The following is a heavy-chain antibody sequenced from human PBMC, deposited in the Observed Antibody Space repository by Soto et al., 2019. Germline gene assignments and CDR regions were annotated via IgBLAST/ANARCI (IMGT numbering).Heavy chain of an antibody. CDR2: IWYDGSNK. CDR1: GFTFSSYG. D-gene: IGHD3-10*01. V-gene: IGHV3-33*01. CDR3: ARDGYGSGSYYIDY. J-gene: IGHJ4*02. Sequence: QVQLVESGGGVVQPGRSLRLSCAASGFTFSSYGMHWVRQAPGKGLEWVAVIWYDGSNKYYADSVTGRFTISRDNSKNTVYLQMNSLRAADTAVYYCARDGYGSGSYYIDYWGQGTLVTVSS.